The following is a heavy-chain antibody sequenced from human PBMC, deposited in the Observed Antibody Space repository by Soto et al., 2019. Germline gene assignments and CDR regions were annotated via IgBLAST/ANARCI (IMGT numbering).Heavy chain of an antibody. CDR1: GFSLSTSGVG. Sequence: QITLKESGPTLVKPTQTLTLTCTFSGFSLSTSGVGVGWIRQPPGKALEWLALIYWDDDKRYSPSLKSRLTITKDTSKNRVVLTMTNMDPVDTATYYCAHRRGGIWFGEYRFDPWGQGTLVTVSS. J-gene: IGHJ5*02. CDR3: AHRRGGIWFGEYRFDP. V-gene: IGHV2-5*02. D-gene: IGHD3-10*01. CDR2: IYWDDDK.